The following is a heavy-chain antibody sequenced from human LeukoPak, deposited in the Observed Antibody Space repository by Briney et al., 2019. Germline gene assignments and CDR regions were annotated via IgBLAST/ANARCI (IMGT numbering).Heavy chain of an antibody. CDR1: GFTFSSYW. Sequence: PGGSLRLSCAASGFTFSSYWMSWVRQAPGKGLEWVANIKQDGSEKYYVDSVKGRFTISRDNAKNSLYLQMNSLRAEDTAVYYCARVDWTHCTNGVCYTWAYYYYYYYMDVWGKGTTVTVSS. V-gene: IGHV3-7*01. D-gene: IGHD2-8*01. CDR3: ARVDWTHCTNGVCYTWAYYYYYYYMDV. CDR2: IKQDGSEK. J-gene: IGHJ6*03.